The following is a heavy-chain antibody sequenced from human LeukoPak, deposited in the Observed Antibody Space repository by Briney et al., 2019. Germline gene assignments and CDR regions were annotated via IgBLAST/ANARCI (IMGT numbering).Heavy chain of an antibody. D-gene: IGHD2-8*02. V-gene: IGHV3-30-3*02. Sequence: GRSLRLSCAASGFTFSSYAMHWVRQAPGKGLEWVAVISYDGSNKYYADSVKGRFTISRDNSKRTVSLQVDSLRAEDTAVYYCAKDLETKYCIDYWGQGALVTVSS. J-gene: IGHJ4*02. CDR2: ISYDGSNK. CDR3: AKDLETKYCIDY. CDR1: GFTFSSYA.